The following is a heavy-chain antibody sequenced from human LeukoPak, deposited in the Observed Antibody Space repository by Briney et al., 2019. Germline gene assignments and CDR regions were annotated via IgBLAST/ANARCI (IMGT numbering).Heavy chain of an antibody. CDR1: GYTFTGYY. J-gene: IGHJ3*02. CDR3: ARIRDGYNDAYDI. V-gene: IGHV1-2*02. D-gene: IGHD5-24*01. Sequence: ASVKVSCKASGYTFTGYYMHWVRQAPGQGLEWMGWINPNSGGTNYVQKFQGRVTMTRDTSISTAYMELSRLRSDDTAVYYCARIRDGYNDAYDIWGQGTMVTVPS. CDR2: INPNSGGT.